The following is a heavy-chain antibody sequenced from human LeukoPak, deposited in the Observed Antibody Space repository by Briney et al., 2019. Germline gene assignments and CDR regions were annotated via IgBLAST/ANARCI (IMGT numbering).Heavy chain of an antibody. CDR2: IGIDSGNT. D-gene: IGHD1-1*01. V-gene: IGHV3-48*01. J-gene: IGHJ4*02. Sequence: GGSLRLSCTASGFPFIEYSMNWVRQAPGKGLEWISYIGIDSGNTKYADSVRGRFTISADKAKNSLYLQMNSLRVENTAVYYCARDHNYAFDNWGQGTLVSVAS. CDR1: GFPFIEYS. CDR3: ARDHNYAFDN.